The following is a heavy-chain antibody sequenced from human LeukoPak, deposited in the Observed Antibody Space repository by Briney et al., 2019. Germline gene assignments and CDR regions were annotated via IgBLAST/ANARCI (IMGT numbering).Heavy chain of an antibody. J-gene: IGHJ6*03. CDR2: IYYSGST. CDR3: TRSQDFLQWPYYMDV. D-gene: IGHD3-3*01. CDR1: GGSISSYY. Sequence: SETLSLTCTVSGGSISSYYWSWIRQPPGKQLEWIGYIYYSGSTNYNPSLKSRVTISIDTSKNQFSLKLTSVTAADTAVYYCTRSQDFLQWPYYMDVWGKGTTVTVSS. V-gene: IGHV4-59*08.